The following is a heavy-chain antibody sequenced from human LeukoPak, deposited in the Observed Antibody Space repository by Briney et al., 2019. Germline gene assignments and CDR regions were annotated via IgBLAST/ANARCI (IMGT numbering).Heavy chain of an antibody. CDR1: GGSFSGYY. J-gene: IGHJ4*02. D-gene: IGHD3-22*01. Sequence: SETLSLTCAVYGGSFSGYYWSWIRQPPGKGLEWIGEINHSGSTNYNPSLKSRVTISVDTSKNQFSLKLSSVTAADTAVYYCARDAYYYDSRGYRLDYWGQGTLVTVSS. CDR2: INHSGST. CDR3: ARDAYYYDSRGYRLDY. V-gene: IGHV4-34*01.